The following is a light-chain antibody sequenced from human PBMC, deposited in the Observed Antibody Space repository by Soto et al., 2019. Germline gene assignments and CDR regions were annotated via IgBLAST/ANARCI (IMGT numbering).Light chain of an antibody. CDR2: AAS. Sequence: EIVLTQSPGTLSLSPGERATLSCRASQSVSSTNLAWYQQKPGQAPRLLIYAASTRATGISDRFSGSGSGTDFTLTISRLEPEDLEVYYCQQYVTSPFNFGGGTKVDIK. CDR1: QSVSSTN. CDR3: QQYVTSPFN. V-gene: IGKV3-20*01. J-gene: IGKJ4*01.